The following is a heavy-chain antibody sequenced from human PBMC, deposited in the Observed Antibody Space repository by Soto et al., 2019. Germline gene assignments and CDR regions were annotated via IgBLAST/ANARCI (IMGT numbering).Heavy chain of an antibody. CDR1: GVSVSVYD. J-gene: IGHJ4*02. CDR3: ARGVGSSPPQY. Sequence: SDTLSLTCPISGVSVSVYDWSWIRQSTGPGLEWIVYLYASGSPYYNPSLRSRVTISADTSKNQISLKLTSPTAADTAVYYCARGVGSSPPQYWGRGTLVTVSS. CDR2: LYASGSP. D-gene: IGHD1-26*01. V-gene: IGHV4-59*02.